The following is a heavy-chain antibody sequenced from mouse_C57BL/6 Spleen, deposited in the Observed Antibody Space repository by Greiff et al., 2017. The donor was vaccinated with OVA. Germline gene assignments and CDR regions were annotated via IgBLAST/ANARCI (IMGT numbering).Heavy chain of an antibody. J-gene: IGHJ4*01. CDR3: ARSSGANSMDY. CDR2: ISDGGSYT. D-gene: IGHD4-1*01. Sequence: EVQVVESGGGLVKPGGSLKLSCAASGFTFSSYAMSWVRQTPEKRLEWVATISDGGSYTYYPDNVKGRFTISRDNAKNNLYLQMSHLKSEDTPMYYCARSSGANSMDYWGQGTSVTVSS. V-gene: IGHV5-4*01. CDR1: GFTFSSYA.